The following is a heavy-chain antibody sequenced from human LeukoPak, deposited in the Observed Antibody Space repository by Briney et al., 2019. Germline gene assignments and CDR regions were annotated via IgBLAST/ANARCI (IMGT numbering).Heavy chain of an antibody. CDR1: GITLSNYG. J-gene: IGHJ4*02. CDR2: ISDSGGST. Sequence: GGSLRLSCAVSGITLSNYGMSWIRQDPGKGLEWVAGISDSGGSTNYADSVKGRFTISRDKAKNTLYRQILCLRAVDTSVYVCAKRGVVIRVILVGFHKQSYYFDSWGQGALVTVSS. V-gene: IGHV3-23*01. D-gene: IGHD3-10*01. CDR3: AKRGVVIRVILVGFHKQSYYFDS.